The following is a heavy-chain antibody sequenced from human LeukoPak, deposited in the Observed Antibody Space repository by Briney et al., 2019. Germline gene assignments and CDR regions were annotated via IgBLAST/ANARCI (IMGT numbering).Heavy chain of an antibody. V-gene: IGHV3-23*01. CDR1: GFTFSSYA. CDR3: AKVGSSWYSYYYYGMDV. D-gene: IGHD6-13*01. CDR2: ISGSGGST. Sequence: GGSLRLSCAASGFTFSSYAMSWVRQAPGKGLEWVSAISGSGGSTYYADSVKGRFTISRDNSKNTLYLQMNSLRAEDTAVYCCAKVGSSWYSYYYYGMDVWGQGTTVTVSS. J-gene: IGHJ6*02.